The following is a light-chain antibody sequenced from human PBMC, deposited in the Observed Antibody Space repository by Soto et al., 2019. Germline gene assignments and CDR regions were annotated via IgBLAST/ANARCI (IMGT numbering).Light chain of an antibody. CDR1: QDVGKW. CDR3: RQANSFTIT. V-gene: IGKV1-12*01. J-gene: IGKJ5*01. Sequence: DIQMTQSPPSVSASVGDRVTITCRASQDVGKWLAWYQQKPGKDPTLLIHGASSLQSGVPPRYSGSGYGTDFNLTISRLQTEDFATYDCRQANSFTITFGQGTRLEIK. CDR2: GAS.